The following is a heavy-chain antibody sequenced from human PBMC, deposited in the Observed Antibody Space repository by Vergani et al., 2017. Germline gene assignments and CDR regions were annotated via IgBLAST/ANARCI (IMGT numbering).Heavy chain of an antibody. CDR2: IYTSGST. J-gene: IGHJ6*03. CDR3: TRDAEYRRGSSGWYGYYYYIDV. D-gene: IGHD6-19*01. Sequence: QVQLQESGPGLVKPSETLSLTCTVSGGSISSYYWSWIRQPAGKGLEWIGRIYTSGSTNYNPSLKSRVTMSVDTSKNQFSLKLSSVTAADTAVYYCTRDAEYRRGSSGWYGYYYYIDVWGKGTTVTVSS. CDR1: GGSISSYY. V-gene: IGHV4-4*07.